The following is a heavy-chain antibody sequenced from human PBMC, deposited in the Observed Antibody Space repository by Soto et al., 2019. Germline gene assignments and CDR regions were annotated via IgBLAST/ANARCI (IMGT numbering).Heavy chain of an antibody. D-gene: IGHD2-21*01. CDR1: GYSFSGHY. V-gene: IGHV3-72*01. Sequence: EVPLVESGGDLVQPGGSLRLSCAVSGYSFSGHYMDWVRQAPGKGLEWVARSANEADRYITDYAASVKGRFTISRDESENSLYLQMMGLTTEDTAVYYCARAAYLHGLDVWGQGTTVTVSS. J-gene: IGHJ6*02. CDR2: SANEADRYIT. CDR3: ARAAYLHGLDV.